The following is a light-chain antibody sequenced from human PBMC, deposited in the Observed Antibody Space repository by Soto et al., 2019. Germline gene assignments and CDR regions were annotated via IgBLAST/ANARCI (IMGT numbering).Light chain of an antibody. CDR2: SNN. J-gene: IGLJ2*01. CDR1: SSNIGINT. CDR3: AAWDDSLIGVV. Sequence: QSVLTQPPSASGTPGQRVTISCSGSSSNIGINTVNWYQQLPGTAPRVLLYSNNQRPSGVPDRFSGSKSGTSASLAISGLQSEDDADYYCAAWDDSLIGVVFGGGTKLTVL. V-gene: IGLV1-44*01.